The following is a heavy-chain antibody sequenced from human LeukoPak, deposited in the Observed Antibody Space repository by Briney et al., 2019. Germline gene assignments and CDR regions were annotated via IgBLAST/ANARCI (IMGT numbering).Heavy chain of an antibody. V-gene: IGHV5-51*01. CDR2: IYPGDSDT. CDR1: GYSFTSYW. Sequence: GESLKISCKGSGYSFTSYWIGWVRQMPGKGLGWMGIIYPGDSDTRYSPSFQGQVTISADKSISTAYLQWSSLKASDTAMYYCARIAAAAKVYYYYYYMDVWGKGTTVTVSS. CDR3: ARIAAAAKVYYYYYYMDV. D-gene: IGHD6-13*01. J-gene: IGHJ6*03.